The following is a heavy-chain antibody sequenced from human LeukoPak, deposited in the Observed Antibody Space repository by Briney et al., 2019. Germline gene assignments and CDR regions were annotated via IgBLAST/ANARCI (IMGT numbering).Heavy chain of an antibody. CDR3: ARGAHSSVWEYFFYYMDV. D-gene: IGHD5/OR15-5a*01. CDR1: GFIFSNYP. J-gene: IGHJ6*03. Sequence: GGSLRLSCAASGFIFSNYPMHWVRQAPGKGLEYVSAISTNGGSTYYAGSVRGRFTISRDNSKNTLYLQMGSLRAEDMAVYYCARGAHSSVWEYFFYYMDVWGKGTTVIVSS. V-gene: IGHV3-64*02. CDR2: ISTNGGST.